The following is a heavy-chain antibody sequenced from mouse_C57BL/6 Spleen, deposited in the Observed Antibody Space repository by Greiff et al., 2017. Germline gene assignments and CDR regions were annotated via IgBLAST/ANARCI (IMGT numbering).Heavy chain of an antibody. J-gene: IGHJ4*01. D-gene: IGHD3-3*01. Sequence: QVQLQQPGAELVKPGASVKLSCKASGYTFTSYWMQWVKQRPGQGLEWIGESDPSDSYTKYNPKFKGKATLTVDTSSSTAYMQLSSLTSEDSAVYYGARGGTGLDYWGQGTLVTVSA. CDR3: ARGGTGLDY. CDR2: SDPSDSYT. V-gene: IGHV1-50*01. CDR1: GYTFTSYW.